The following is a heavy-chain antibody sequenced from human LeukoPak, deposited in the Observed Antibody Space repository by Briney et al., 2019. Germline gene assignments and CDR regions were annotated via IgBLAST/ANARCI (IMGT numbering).Heavy chain of an antibody. CDR1: GFTLSHHA. CDR3: ARDLPGLEWFGD. CDR2: LIGSGASA. D-gene: IGHD3-3*01. Sequence: PGGSLRLSCAASGFTLSHHAMSWVRQAPGKGPEWVSSLIGSGASAYYTDSVKGRFTISRDNSKDTLFLQMNSLRADDTAVYYCARDLPGLEWFGDWGQGVLVTVSS. V-gene: IGHV3-23*01. J-gene: IGHJ4*02.